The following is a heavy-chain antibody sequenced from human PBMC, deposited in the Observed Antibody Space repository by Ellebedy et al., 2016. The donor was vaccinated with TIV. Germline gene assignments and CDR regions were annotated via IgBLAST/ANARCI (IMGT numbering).Heavy chain of an antibody. CDR2: ISYSGST. CDR3: ARVVWQQPVSYAFDI. Sequence: MPSETLSLTCTVSGGSISSYYWSWIRQPPGKGLEWIGYISYSGSTNYNPSLKSRVTISVDPSKNQFSLRLNSVTAADTAVYYGARVVWQQPVSYAFDIWGQGTMVTVSS. V-gene: IGHV4-59*01. D-gene: IGHD6-13*01. J-gene: IGHJ3*02. CDR1: GGSISSYY.